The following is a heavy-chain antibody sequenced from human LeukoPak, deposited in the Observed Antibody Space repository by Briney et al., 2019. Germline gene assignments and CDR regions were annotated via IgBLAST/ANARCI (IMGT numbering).Heavy chain of an antibody. Sequence: ASVKVSCKASGYTFTSYGISWVRQAPGQGLEWMGWISAYNGNTNYAQKLQGRVTMTTDTSTSTAHMELRSLRSDDTAVYYCAREEVVPSAPDFWGQGTLVTVSS. J-gene: IGHJ4*02. V-gene: IGHV1-18*01. CDR3: AREEVVPSAPDF. D-gene: IGHD2-15*01. CDR2: ISAYNGNT. CDR1: GYTFTSYG.